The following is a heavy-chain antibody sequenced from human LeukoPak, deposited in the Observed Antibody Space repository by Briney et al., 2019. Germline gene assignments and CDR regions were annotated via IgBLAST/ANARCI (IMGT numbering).Heavy chain of an antibody. CDR2: ISGSGGST. CDR3: AKGWLEWLEAYYLDY. V-gene: IGHV3-23*01. CDR1: GYNFSSYA. D-gene: IGHD3-3*01. J-gene: IGHJ4*02. Sequence: GGSLRLSCAAHGYNFSSYAMSWVHQAPGKGLEYNTAISGSGGSTYYEDSVKGRFTISRDNSKNTLYLQMNSLRAEDTAVYYCAKGWLEWLEAYYLDYWGQGTLVTVSS.